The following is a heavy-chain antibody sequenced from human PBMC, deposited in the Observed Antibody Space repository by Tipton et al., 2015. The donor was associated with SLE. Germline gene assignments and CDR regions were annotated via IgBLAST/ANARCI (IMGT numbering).Heavy chain of an antibody. D-gene: IGHD1-1*01. CDR2: SDDIGST. CDR1: GGSFSGYY. J-gene: IGHJ4*02. V-gene: IGHV4-59*01. Sequence: TLSLPCAVYGGSFSGYYWSWIRPAPGKGLEWIGYSDDIGSTNYNPSLKSRVTISVDTSKNQFSLKLSSVTAADTAIYYCATNFPPDYWCQGTLVTVS. CDR3: ATNFPPDY.